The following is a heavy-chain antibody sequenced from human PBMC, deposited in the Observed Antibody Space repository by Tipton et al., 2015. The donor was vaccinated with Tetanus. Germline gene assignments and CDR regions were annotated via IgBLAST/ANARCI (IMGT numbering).Heavy chain of an antibody. Sequence: TLSLTCSVSGDSISSFYWSWTRQPAGKGLEWIGRIYTSGSTNYNPSLKSRVTMSVDTSKRQFSLKLNSVTAADTAVYYCARGWGSSWYYFDYWGQGILVTVSS. J-gene: IGHJ4*02. CDR2: IYTSGST. D-gene: IGHD6-13*01. CDR3: ARGWGSSWYYFDY. V-gene: IGHV4-4*07. CDR1: GDSISSFY.